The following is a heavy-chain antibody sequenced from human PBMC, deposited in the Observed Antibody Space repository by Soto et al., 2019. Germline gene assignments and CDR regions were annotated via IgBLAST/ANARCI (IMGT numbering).Heavy chain of an antibody. CDR2: IIPIFGTA. V-gene: IGHV1-69*12. Sequence: QVQLVQSGAEVKKPGSSVKVSCKASGGTFSSYAISWVRQAPGQGLEWMGGIIPIFGTANYAQKFQGRVTITADESTSTAYMELSSLRSEDTAVYYFARDPSGSYQQTDAFDIWGQGTMVTVSS. D-gene: IGHD1-26*01. CDR3: ARDPSGSYQQTDAFDI. J-gene: IGHJ3*02. CDR1: GGTFSSYA.